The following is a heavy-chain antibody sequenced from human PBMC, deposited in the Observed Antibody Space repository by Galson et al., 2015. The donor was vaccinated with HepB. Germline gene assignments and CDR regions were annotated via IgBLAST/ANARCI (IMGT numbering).Heavy chain of an antibody. CDR3: ARGPLRIGSYFDP. D-gene: IGHD1-26*01. CDR2: INGNSGGA. CDR1: GYTFTGYY. J-gene: IGHJ5*02. Sequence: SVKVSCKASGYTFTGYYMHWVRQAPGQGLEWMGWINGNSGGANYAQKFRGRVTMTRDTSISTAHMELSGLRSDDTAVYYCARGPLRIGSYFDPWGQGTLVTVSS. V-gene: IGHV1-2*02.